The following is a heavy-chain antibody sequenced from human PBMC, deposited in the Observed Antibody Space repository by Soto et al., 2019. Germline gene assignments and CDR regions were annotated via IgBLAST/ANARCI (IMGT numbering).Heavy chain of an antibody. V-gene: IGHV1-69*13. Sequence: GASVKVSCKASGGTFSSYAISGVRQAPGRGLEWMGGIIPIFGTANYAQNFQGRVTITADESTSTAYMELSSLRSEDTAVYYCAREDIVVVPAGIAYYYYGMDVWGQGTTVTVSS. CDR3: AREDIVVVPAGIAYYYYGMDV. CDR2: IIPIFGTA. D-gene: IGHD2-2*02. J-gene: IGHJ6*02. CDR1: GGTFSSYA.